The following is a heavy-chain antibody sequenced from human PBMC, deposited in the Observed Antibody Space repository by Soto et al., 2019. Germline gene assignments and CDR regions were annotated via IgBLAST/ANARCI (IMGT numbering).Heavy chain of an antibody. CDR3: ARGYCSSTSCYNPRYYGRDV. V-gene: IGHV1-3*01. Sequence: ASVKVSCKASGYTFTSYAMHWVRQAPGQRPEGTGRINAGNGNTKDSQKFQGIVTITRDTSASAAYMELSSLRSEDTAVYYCARGYCSSTSCYNPRYYGRDVWGQGTTVTVSS. D-gene: IGHD2-2*02. CDR1: GYTFTSYA. CDR2: INAGNGNT. J-gene: IGHJ6*02.